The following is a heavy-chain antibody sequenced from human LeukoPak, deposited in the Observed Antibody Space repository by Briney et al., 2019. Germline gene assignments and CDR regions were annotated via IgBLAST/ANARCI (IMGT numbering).Heavy chain of an antibody. CDR2: INTNTGNP. D-gene: IGHD4-17*01. J-gene: IGHJ4*02. Sequence: ASVKVSCKASGYTFTSYAMNWVRQAPGQGLEWMGWINTNTGNPTYAQGFTGRFVFSLDTTVSTAYLQISSLKAEDTAVYYCARGYTKDMTSVTHFDYWGQGTLVAVSS. V-gene: IGHV7-4-1*02. CDR3: ARGYTKDMTSVTHFDY. CDR1: GYTFTSYA.